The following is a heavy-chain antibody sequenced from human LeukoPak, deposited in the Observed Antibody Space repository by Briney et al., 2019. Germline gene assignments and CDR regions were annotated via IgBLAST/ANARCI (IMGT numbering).Heavy chain of an antibody. D-gene: IGHD2-15*01. V-gene: IGHV3-74*01. CDR2: INNDGSGT. CDR3: VRGGESTWS. Sequence: GGSLRLSCAASGITFSSYWMHWVRQAPGKGTVWVSRINNDGSGTTYADSVKGRFTISRDDAKNTLYLQMNSLRAEDTAVYYCVRGGESTWSWGQGTLVTVSS. J-gene: IGHJ5*02. CDR1: GITFSSYW.